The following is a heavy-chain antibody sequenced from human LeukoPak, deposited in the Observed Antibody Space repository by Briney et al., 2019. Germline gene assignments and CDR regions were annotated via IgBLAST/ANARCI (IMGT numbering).Heavy chain of an antibody. D-gene: IGHD1-1*01. Sequence: GGSLRLSCVASGFIVSNNYMSWVRKAPGKGLVWVSVLYNAGSTYYADSVKGRFTISRDNSKNTLYLQMNSLRAEDTAVYYCARDLDPYYYYYGMDVWGQGTTVTVSS. CDR3: ARDLDPYYYYYGMDV. CDR1: GFIVSNNY. CDR2: LYNAGST. V-gene: IGHV3-53*05. J-gene: IGHJ6*02.